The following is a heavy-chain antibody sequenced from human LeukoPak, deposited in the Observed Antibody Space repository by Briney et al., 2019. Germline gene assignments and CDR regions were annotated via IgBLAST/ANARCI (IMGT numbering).Heavy chain of an antibody. CDR2: ISTYTGYS. J-gene: IGHJ4*02. CDR1: GYTFTSSG. V-gene: IGHV1-18*01. Sequence: ASVKVSCMASGYTFTSSGISWVRQAPGQGLEWMGWISTYTGYSKYAQNLQGRVTMTADTSTSTAYMELSSLRSDDTAVYYCAKNNIGGYSDYWGQGTLVTVSS. D-gene: IGHD1-14*01. CDR3: AKNNIGGYSDY.